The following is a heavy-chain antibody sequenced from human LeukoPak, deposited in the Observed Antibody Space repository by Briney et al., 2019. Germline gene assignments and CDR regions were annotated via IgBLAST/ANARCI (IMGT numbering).Heavy chain of an antibody. D-gene: IGHD2-15*01. J-gene: IGHJ6*02. CDR1: GFTFDDYA. CDR3: AKGVAATYYYYGMDV. V-gene: IGHV3-9*01. Sequence: GGSLRLSCAASGFTFDDYAMHWVRQAPGKGLEWVSGISWNSGSIGYADSVKGRFTISRDNAKNSLYLQMNSLRAEDTALYYCAKGVAATYYYYGMDVWGQGTTVTVSS. CDR2: ISWNSGSI.